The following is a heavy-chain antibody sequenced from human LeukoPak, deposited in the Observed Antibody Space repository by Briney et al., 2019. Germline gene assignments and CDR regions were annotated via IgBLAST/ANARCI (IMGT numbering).Heavy chain of an antibody. CDR2: IRWNSGSI. V-gene: IGHV3-9*01. Sequence: GGSLRLSCAASGFTFGDYAMHWVRHAPGKGLEWVSGIRWNSGSIGYADSVKGRFTISRDNAKNSLYLQMNSLRAEDTALYYCAKVSIAAAATRYYYYYMDVWGKGTTVTVSS. J-gene: IGHJ6*03. D-gene: IGHD6-13*01. CDR1: GFTFGDYA. CDR3: AKVSIAAAATRYYYYYMDV.